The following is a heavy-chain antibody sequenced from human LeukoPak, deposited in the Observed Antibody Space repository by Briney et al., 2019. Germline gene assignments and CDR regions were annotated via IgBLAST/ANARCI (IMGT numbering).Heavy chain of an antibody. D-gene: IGHD3-22*01. CDR3: ARGHYYGSSGPDTFDI. V-gene: IGHV3-21*01. CDR2: ISSSSSYI. CDR1: GFTFSSYS. Sequence: GGSLRLSCAASGFTFSSYSMNWVRQAPGKGLEWVSSISSSSSYIYYADSVKGRFTISRDNAKNSLYLQMNSLRAEDTAVYYCARGHYYGSSGPDTFDIWGQGTMVTVSS. J-gene: IGHJ3*02.